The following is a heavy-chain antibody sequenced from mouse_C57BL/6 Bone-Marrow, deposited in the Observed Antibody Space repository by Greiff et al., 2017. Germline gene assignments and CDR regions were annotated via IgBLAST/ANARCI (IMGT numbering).Heavy chain of an antibody. D-gene: IGHD1-1*01. CDR2: IYPRSGNT. J-gene: IGHJ2*01. V-gene: IGHV1-81*01. Sequence: QVQLQQSGAELARPGASVKLSCKASGYTFTSYGISWVKQRTGQGLEWIGEIYPRSGNTYYNEKFKGKATLTADKSSSTAYMEHRSLTSEDSAVYFCARDPYYYGSSPFDYWGQGTTLTVSS. CDR1: GYTFTSYG. CDR3: ARDPYYYGSSPFDY.